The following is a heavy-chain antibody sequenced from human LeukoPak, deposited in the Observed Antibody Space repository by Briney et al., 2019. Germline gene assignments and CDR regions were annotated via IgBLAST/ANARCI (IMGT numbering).Heavy chain of an antibody. J-gene: IGHJ4*02. CDR1: GFTFSSYA. D-gene: IGHD6-19*01. Sequence: GGSLTLSCAASGFTFSSYAMHWVRQAPGKGLEWVAVISYDGRNKYDADSVKGRFTISRDNSKNTLFLQMNSLRADDTAVYYCARGLEGQWLTTDYWGQGTLVTVSS. V-gene: IGHV3-30*04. CDR2: ISYDGRNK. CDR3: ARGLEGQWLTTDY.